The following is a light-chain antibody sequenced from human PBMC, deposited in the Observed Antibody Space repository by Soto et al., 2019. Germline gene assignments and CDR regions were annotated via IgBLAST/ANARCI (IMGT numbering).Light chain of an antibody. J-gene: IGKJ4*01. CDR2: GAS. Sequence: EIVMTQSPATLSVSPGERATLSCRASQSVSSNLAWYQQKPGQAPRLLIYGASARATGIPARFSGSGSETEFTLTISSLLSEDFAVYYCQQDNTWPLTFGGGTKVEIK. V-gene: IGKV3-15*01. CDR3: QQDNTWPLT. CDR1: QSVSSN.